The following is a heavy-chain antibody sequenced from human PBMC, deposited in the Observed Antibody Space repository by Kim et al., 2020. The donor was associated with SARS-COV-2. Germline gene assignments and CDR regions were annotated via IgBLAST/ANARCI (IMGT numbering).Heavy chain of an antibody. V-gene: IGHV4-59*01. CDR2: IYYSGST. Sequence: SETLSLTCTVSGGSISSYYWSWIRQPPGKGLEWIGYIYYSGSTNYNPSLKSRVTISVDTSKNQFSLKLSSVTAADTAVYYCATQRGYSYGYWWNVWGQGTTVTVSS. D-gene: IGHD5-18*01. CDR3: ATQRGYSYGYWWNV. CDR1: GGSISSYY. J-gene: IGHJ6*02.